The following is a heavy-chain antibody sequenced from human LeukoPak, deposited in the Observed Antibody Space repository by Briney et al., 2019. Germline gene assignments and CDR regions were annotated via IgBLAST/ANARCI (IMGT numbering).Heavy chain of an antibody. V-gene: IGHV3-48*03. CDR2: ISSSGTTT. D-gene: IGHD1-1*01. CDR3: ARHGTPTY. CDR1: GFTFTNYE. J-gene: IGHJ4*02. Sequence: GGSLRLSCAASGFTFTNYEMNWVRQAPGKGLECVSYISSSGTTTHYADSMKGRFTISRDNAKNSLFLQMNNLRAEDTAVYYCARHGTPTYFGQGTLVTVSS.